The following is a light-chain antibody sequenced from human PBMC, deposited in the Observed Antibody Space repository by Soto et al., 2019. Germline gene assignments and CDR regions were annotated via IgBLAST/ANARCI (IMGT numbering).Light chain of an antibody. J-gene: IGKJ1*01. CDR1: QTVSRY. CDR2: AAS. CDR3: QQYGSSHTWT. Sequence: DIQLTQSPSSLSASVGDTVTITCRASQTVSRYLNWYQQKAGTAPKLLIYAASTLQTGVPSRFSGRGSGTDFTLTISRLEPEDFAVYYCQQYGSSHTWTFGQGTKVDIK. V-gene: IGKV1-39*01.